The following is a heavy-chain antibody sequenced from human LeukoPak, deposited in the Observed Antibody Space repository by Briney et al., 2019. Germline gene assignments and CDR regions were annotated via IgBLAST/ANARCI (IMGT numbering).Heavy chain of an antibody. CDR1: GGSISSYY. CDR2: IYTSGST. Sequence: SETLSLTCTVSGGSISSYYWSWIRQPAGKGLEWIGRIYTSGSTNYNPSLKSRVTMLVDTSKNQFSLKLSSVTAADTAVYYCARDLGITMVRGVIRGGPNWFDPWGQGTLVTVSS. J-gene: IGHJ5*02. CDR3: ARDLGITMVRGVIRGGPNWFDP. V-gene: IGHV4-4*07. D-gene: IGHD3-10*01.